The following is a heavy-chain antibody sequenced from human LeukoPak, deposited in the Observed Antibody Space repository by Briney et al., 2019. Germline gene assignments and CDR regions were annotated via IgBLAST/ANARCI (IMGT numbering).Heavy chain of an antibody. CDR2: MSGGGLST. CDR3: VTDLISGQGGAARILDY. J-gene: IGHJ4*02. V-gene: IGHV3-23*01. CDR1: DSNIGTYA. Sequence: GGSLRLSCGAPDSNIGTYAVTWVRQVPGKGLEWVSGMSGGGLSTYYARSVRGRFTISRDTSKNTFYLEMNSLGADDTDLCFCVTDLISGQGGAARILDYWRQGILVTVSS. D-gene: IGHD6-6*01.